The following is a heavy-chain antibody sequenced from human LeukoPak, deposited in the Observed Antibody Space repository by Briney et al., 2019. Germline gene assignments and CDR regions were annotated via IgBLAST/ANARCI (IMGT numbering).Heavy chain of an antibody. CDR2: ISYDGSNK. Sequence: GGSLRLSCAASGFTFSSYAMHWVRQAPGKGLEWVAVISYDGSNKYYADSVKGRFTISRDNSKNTLYLQMNSLRAEDTAVYYCARGEYSSSFGTDVWGQGTTVTVSS. CDR3: ARGEYSSSFGTDV. CDR1: GFTFSSYA. J-gene: IGHJ6*02. V-gene: IGHV3-30-3*01. D-gene: IGHD6-6*01.